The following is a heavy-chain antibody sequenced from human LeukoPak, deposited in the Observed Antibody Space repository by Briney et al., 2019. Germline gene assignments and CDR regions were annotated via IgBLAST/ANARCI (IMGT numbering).Heavy chain of an antibody. CDR2: IIPISGTA. CDR3: ARDGRTVRAVRGVIGSWFDP. J-gene: IGHJ5*02. Sequence: SVKVSCKASGGTFSSYAISWVRQAPGQGLEWMGGIIPISGTANYAQKFQGRVTITTDESTSTAYMELSSLRSEDTAVYYCARDGRTVRAVRGVIGSWFDPWGQGTLVTVSS. CDR1: GGTFSSYA. D-gene: IGHD3-10*01. V-gene: IGHV1-69*05.